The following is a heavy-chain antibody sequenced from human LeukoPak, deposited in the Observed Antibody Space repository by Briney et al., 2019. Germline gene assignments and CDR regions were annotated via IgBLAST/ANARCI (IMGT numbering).Heavy chain of an antibody. V-gene: IGHV4-30-4*01. CDR1: GGSIRSAGYY. J-gene: IGHJ4*02. CDR2: IYYSGTT. D-gene: IGHD1-7*01. CDR3: ASSTRESGTRFDY. Sequence: PSETLSLTCTVSGGSIRSAGYYWSWIRQHPEKGLEFIGYIYYSGTTYYNPSLKSRVTISVDTSKNQFSLKLSSVTAADTAVYYCASSTRESGTRFDYWGQGTLVTVSS.